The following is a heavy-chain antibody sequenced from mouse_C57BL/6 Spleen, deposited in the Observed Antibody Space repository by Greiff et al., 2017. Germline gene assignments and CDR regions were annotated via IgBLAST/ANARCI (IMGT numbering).Heavy chain of an antibody. D-gene: IGHD2-4*01. J-gene: IGHJ4*01. Sequence: QVQLKQPGAELVKPGASVKMSCKASGYTFTSYWITWVKQRPGQGLEWIGDIYPGSGSTNYNEKFKSKATLTVDTSSSTAYMQLSSLTSEDSAVYYCARLGDYDEYYAMDYWGQGTSVTVSS. CDR2: IYPGSGST. V-gene: IGHV1-55*01. CDR1: GYTFTSYW. CDR3: ARLGDYDEYYAMDY.